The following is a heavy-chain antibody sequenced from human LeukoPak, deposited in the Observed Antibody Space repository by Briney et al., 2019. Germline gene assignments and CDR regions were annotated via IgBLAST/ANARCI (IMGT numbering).Heavy chain of an antibody. D-gene: IGHD5-24*01. CDR2: IIPIFGTA. CDR1: GGTFSSYA. J-gene: IGHJ4*02. V-gene: IGHV1-69*06. Sequence: ASVKVSCKASGGTFSSYAISWVRQAPGQGLEWMGGIIPIFGTANYAQKFQGRVTITADKSTSTAYMELSSLRSEDTAVYYCAKEYPLLSPWLQLFGAVDYWGQGTLVTVSS. CDR3: AKEYPLLSPWLQLFGAVDY.